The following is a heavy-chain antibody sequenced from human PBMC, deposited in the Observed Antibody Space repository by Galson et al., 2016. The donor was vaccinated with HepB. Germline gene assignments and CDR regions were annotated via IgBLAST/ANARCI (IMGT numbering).Heavy chain of an antibody. CDR3: ARDSSGWYGIFDY. CDR2: ISYDESNK. V-gene: IGHV3-30*04. J-gene: IGHJ4*02. D-gene: IGHD6-19*01. Sequence: SLRLSCAASGFSFSSYALNWVRQAPGKGLEWVAVISYDESNKYYADSVKGRFTISRDNSKNTLHLQMNSLRAEDTAVYYCARDSSGWYGIFDYWGQGTLVTVSS. CDR1: GFSFSSYA.